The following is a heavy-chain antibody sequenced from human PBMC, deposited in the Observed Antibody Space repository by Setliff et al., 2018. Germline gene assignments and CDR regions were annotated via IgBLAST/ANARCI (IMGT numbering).Heavy chain of an antibody. CDR3: ARESRYYYDNLGTLDY. V-gene: IGHV4-30-4*08. CDR2: IYSSGST. CDR1: GGSISSGDYY. Sequence: SETLPLTCTVSGGSISSGDYYWSWIRQPPGKGLEWIGYIYSSGSTYYNPSLKSRVSISVDTSKNQFSLKLSSVTAADTAVYYCARESRYYYDNLGTLDYWGQGTLVTVS. J-gene: IGHJ4*02. D-gene: IGHD3-22*01.